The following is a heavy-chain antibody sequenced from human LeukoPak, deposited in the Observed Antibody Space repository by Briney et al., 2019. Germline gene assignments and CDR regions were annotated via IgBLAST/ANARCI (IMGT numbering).Heavy chain of an antibody. CDR1: GFTFSSYD. CDR3: ACQPLGYCSGGSCYAEDWFDP. CDR2: ISSRGTTM. Sequence: GGSLRLSCAASGFTFSSYDMNWVRQAPGKGPEWVSYISSRGTTMYYADSVKGRFTISRDNAKNSLYLQMNSLRAEDTAVYYCACQPLGYCSGGSCYAEDWFDPWGQGTLVTVSS. D-gene: IGHD2-15*01. J-gene: IGHJ5*02. V-gene: IGHV3-48*04.